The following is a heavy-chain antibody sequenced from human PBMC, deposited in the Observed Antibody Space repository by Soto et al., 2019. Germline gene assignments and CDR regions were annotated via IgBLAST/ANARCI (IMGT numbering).Heavy chain of an antibody. V-gene: IGHV1-18*01. D-gene: IGHD6-19*01. CDR2: ISGYNGNT. CDR1: GYTFSNYG. Sequence: QVQLVQSGAEVKKPGASVTVSCKTSGYTFSNYGINWVRQAPGQGLEWMGWISGYNGNTNYAKTVQGRVTMTTDTSTCTVYMELRSLKSDDTAIYYCSRFIMVGGWFDPNYYHGMDVWGQGTTVTVSS. J-gene: IGHJ6*02. CDR3: SRFIMVGGWFDPNYYHGMDV.